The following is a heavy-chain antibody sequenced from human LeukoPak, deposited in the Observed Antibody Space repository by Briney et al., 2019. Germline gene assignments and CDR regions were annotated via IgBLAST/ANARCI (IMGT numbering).Heavy chain of an antibody. CDR3: ARRTVGSSWFSNYYGMDV. Sequence: SETLSLTCTVSGGSISSSSYYWGWIRQPPGKGLEWMGSIYYSGSTYYNPSLKSRVTISVDTSKNQFSLKLSSVTAADTAVYYCARRTVGSSWFSNYYGMDVWGQGTTVTVSS. V-gene: IGHV4-39*01. CDR2: IYYSGST. J-gene: IGHJ6*02. CDR1: GGSISSSSYY. D-gene: IGHD6-13*01.